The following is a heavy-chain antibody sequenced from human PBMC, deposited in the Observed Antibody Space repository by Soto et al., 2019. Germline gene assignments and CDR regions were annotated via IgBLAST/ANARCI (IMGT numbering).Heavy chain of an antibody. CDR3: IWQHYFYDGRAV. J-gene: IGHJ6*02. CDR1: GFSFSPAW. D-gene: IGHD6-13*01. Sequence: EVQLVESGGGLVTPGGSLTLSCAASGFSFSPAWMNWVRQAPGKGLEWVGLIKSKGGGGTADYAAPVKGRFIISRDDSKNTIYLQMNSLKPEDTALYYCIWQHYFYDGRAVWGQGTTVTVSS. CDR2: IKSKGGGGTA. V-gene: IGHV3-15*07.